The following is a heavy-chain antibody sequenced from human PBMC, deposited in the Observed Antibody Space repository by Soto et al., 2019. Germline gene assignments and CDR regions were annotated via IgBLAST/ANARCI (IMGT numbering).Heavy chain of an antibody. D-gene: IGHD6-19*01. V-gene: IGHV1-69*10. CDR3: ARDRVGSGHDAFDI. J-gene: IGHJ3*02. CDR1: GGTFGSYA. Sequence: GASVKVSCKASGGTFGSYAISWVRQAPGQGLEWMGGIIPIFGIANYAQKFQGRVTITADKSTSTAYMELSSLRSEDTAVYYCARDRVGSGHDAFDIWGQGTMVTVSS. CDR2: IIPIFGIA.